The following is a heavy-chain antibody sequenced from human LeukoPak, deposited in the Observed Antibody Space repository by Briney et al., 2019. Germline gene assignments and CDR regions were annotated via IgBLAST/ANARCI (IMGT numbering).Heavy chain of an antibody. CDR3: ARGERGYSPLDY. CDR1: GGSISSYY. D-gene: IGHD5-18*01. V-gene: IGHV4-59*01. Sequence: SETLSLTCTVSGGSISSYYWSWIRQPPGKGLEWIGYIYYSGSTNYNPSLKSRITISVDTSKNQFSLRLTSVTAADTAVYYCARGERGYSPLDYWGQGTLVTVSS. CDR2: IYYSGST. J-gene: IGHJ4*02.